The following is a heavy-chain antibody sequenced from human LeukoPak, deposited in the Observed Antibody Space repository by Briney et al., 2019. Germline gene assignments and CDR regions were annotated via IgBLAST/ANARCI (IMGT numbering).Heavy chain of an antibody. CDR2: VSRDGGAT. D-gene: IGHD3-10*01. Sequence: GGSLRLSCAASGFTFSTYWMHWVRQAPGKGLEWVSRVSRDGGATSYADSVKGRFTISRDNAKNTVYLQMNSLRVEDTALYYCTRDFYGIDYWGQGTLVTVSS. CDR1: GFTFSTYW. J-gene: IGHJ4*02. CDR3: TRDFYGIDY. V-gene: IGHV3-74*01.